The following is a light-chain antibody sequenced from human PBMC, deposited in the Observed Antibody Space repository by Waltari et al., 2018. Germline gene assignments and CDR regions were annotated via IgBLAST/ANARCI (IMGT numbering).Light chain of an antibody. CDR1: QSISSW. J-gene: IGKJ1*01. V-gene: IGKV1-5*03. CDR3: QQYKSPPWT. CDR2: KAS. Sequence: STLSASVGDRVTITCRASQSISSWLAWYQQKPGQAPNLLIFKASSLEKGVPSRFSGSGSGTEFTLTINSLQPDDFATYYCQQYKSPPWTFGQGTKVDI.